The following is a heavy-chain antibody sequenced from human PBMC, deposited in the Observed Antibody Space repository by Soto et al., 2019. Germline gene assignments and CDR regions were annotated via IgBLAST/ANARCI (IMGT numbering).Heavy chain of an antibody. J-gene: IGHJ4*02. D-gene: IGHD3-10*01. V-gene: IGHV3-33*01. CDR3: ARDSALSLRRPGSGSEGVSDY. CDR2: IWYDGSNK. Sequence: GGSLRLSCAASGFTFSSYGMHWVRQAPGKGLEWVAVIWYDGSNKYYADSVKGRFTISRDNSKNTLYLQMNSLRAEDTAVYYCARDSALSLRRPGSGSEGVSDYWGQGTLVTVSS. CDR1: GFTFSSYG.